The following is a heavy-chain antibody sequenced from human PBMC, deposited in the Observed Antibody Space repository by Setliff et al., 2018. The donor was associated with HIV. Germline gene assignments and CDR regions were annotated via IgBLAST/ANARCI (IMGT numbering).Heavy chain of an antibody. CDR2: INPNSGGT. Sequence: ASVKVSCKASGYTFTSYGISWVRQAPGRGLEWMGRINPNSGGTNYAQKFQGRVTMTRDTSISTAYMELSRLRSDDTAVYYCASKVYCTNGVCLDAFDIWG. CDR1: GYTFTSYG. V-gene: IGHV1-2*06. J-gene: IGHJ3*02. CDR3: ASKVYCTNGVCLDAFDI. D-gene: IGHD2-8*01.